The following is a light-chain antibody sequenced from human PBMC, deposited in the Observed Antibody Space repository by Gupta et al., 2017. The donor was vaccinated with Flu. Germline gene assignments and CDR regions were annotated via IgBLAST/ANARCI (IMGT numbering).Light chain of an antibody. Sequence: QSVLTQPPSASGTPGQRVTISCSGSSSNIRSHSVTWYQHLPGTAPKLRIYDNNQRPSGVPDRFSGSKSGTSDSLAISGLQSEDEADYYCAAWDDSLQGLFGGGTKLTV. CDR2: DNN. CDR1: SSNIRSHS. J-gene: IGLJ3*02. V-gene: IGLV1-44*01. CDR3: AAWDDSLQGL.